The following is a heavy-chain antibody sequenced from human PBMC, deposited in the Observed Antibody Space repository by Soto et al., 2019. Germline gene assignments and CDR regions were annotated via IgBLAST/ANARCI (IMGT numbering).Heavy chain of an antibody. CDR2: IYPGDSDT. J-gene: IGHJ4*02. D-gene: IGHD2-15*01. Sequence: PGESLKISCKGSGYSFTSYWIGWVRQMPGKGLEWMGIIYPGDSDTRYSPSFQGQVTISADKSISTAYLQWSSLKASDTAMYYCATTNSGCSGGSCHPLRLDYWGQGPLVTVSS. CDR3: ATTNSGCSGGSCHPLRLDY. V-gene: IGHV5-51*01. CDR1: GYSFTSYW.